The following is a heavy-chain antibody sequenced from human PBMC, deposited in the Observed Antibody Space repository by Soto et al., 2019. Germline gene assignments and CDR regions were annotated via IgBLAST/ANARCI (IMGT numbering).Heavy chain of an antibody. Sequence: EVQLLESGGGLVQPGGSLRLSCAASGFTFSSYAMSWVRQAPGKGLEWVSAISGSGGSTYYADSVKGRFTISRDNSKNTLYLQMNRLRAEDTAVYYCAKDHYDILTGYLRFDPWGQGTLVTVSS. D-gene: IGHD3-9*01. V-gene: IGHV3-23*01. CDR3: AKDHYDILTGYLRFDP. CDR2: ISGSGGST. CDR1: GFTFSSYA. J-gene: IGHJ5*02.